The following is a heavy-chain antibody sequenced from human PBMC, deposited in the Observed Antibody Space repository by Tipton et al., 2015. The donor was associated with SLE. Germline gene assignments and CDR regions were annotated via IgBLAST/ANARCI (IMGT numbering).Heavy chain of an antibody. Sequence: TLSLTCAVYGGSFSGYYWSWIRQPPGKGLEWIGEINHSGSTNYNPSLRSRVTISVYTSKNQFSLKLSSVTAADTAVYYCARKQLWAGSSWFDPWGQGTLVTVSS. J-gene: IGHJ5*02. V-gene: IGHV4-34*01. CDR1: GGSFSGYY. D-gene: IGHD5-18*01. CDR2: INHSGST. CDR3: ARKQLWAGSSWFDP.